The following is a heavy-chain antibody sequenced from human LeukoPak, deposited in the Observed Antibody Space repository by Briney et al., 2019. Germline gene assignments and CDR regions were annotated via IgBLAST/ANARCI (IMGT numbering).Heavy chain of an antibody. CDR3: ARDVVVTSSPDAFDI. CDR2: ISDSGTN. CDR1: GDSVTSGGYF. Sequence: SETLSLTCTVSGDSVTSGGYFWTWIRQHPGKGLEWIVYISDSGTNSYNPSLKSRVSISVATSNYQFSLRLSSVTAADTAVYYCARDVVVTSSPDAFDIWGQGAMVTVSS. J-gene: IGHJ3*02. V-gene: IGHV4-31*03. D-gene: IGHD2-21*02.